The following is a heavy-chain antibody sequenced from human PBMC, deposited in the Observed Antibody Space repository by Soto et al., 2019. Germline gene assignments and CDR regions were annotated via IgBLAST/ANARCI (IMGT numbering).Heavy chain of an antibody. Sequence: SETLSLTCSVSGGSITNGGHYWSWIRQRPGKGLEWIGIIYYSGSTSYHPSLKSRATISLDRSKNQFSLKLNSVTAADSAVYYCTGHYSSSWVYNYWGQGTSVTVS. CDR2: IYYSGST. V-gene: IGHV4-31*03. D-gene: IGHD6-6*01. CDR3: TGHYSSSWVYNY. J-gene: IGHJ4*02. CDR1: GGSITNGGHY.